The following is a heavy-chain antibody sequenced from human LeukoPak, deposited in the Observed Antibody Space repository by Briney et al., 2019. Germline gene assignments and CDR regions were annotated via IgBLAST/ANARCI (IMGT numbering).Heavy chain of an antibody. Sequence: PGGSLRLSCAAAGFDFSSNGMSWVRQAPGKGLEWVSAISGSGGSTYYADSVKGRFTISGDKSKNTLYLQMNSLRAEDTAVYYCAKDISGSYRPHYFDYWGQGTLVTVSS. V-gene: IGHV3-23*01. J-gene: IGHJ4*02. CDR1: GFDFSSNG. CDR2: ISGSGGST. D-gene: IGHD1-26*01. CDR3: AKDISGSYRPHYFDY.